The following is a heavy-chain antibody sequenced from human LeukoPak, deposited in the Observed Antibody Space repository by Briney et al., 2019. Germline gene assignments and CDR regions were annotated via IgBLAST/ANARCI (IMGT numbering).Heavy chain of an antibody. CDR3: AKDEIRYGYVGGFDY. D-gene: IGHD5-18*01. Sequence: GRSLRLSCAASGFTFSSYAMHWVRQAPGKGLEWVAVISYDGSNKYYADSVKGRFTISRDNSKNTLYLQMNSLRAEDTAVYYCAKDEIRYGYVGGFDYWGQGTLVTVSS. CDR2: ISYDGSNK. CDR1: GFTFSSYA. V-gene: IGHV3-30*04. J-gene: IGHJ4*02.